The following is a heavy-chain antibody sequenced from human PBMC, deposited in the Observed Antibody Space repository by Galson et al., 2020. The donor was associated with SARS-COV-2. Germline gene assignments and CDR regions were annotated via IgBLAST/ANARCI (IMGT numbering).Heavy chain of an antibody. V-gene: IGHV3-23*01. Sequence: LSLTCAASEFIFLSYAMSWVRQAPGKGLEWVSTITGNGGKIYYADSVKGRFTISRDGSKNTVFLEMNNLTAEDTAVYYCAKGRLDYGGGFDYWGQGALVVVSA. J-gene: IGHJ4*02. CDR1: EFIFLSYA. CDR2: ITGNGGKI. D-gene: IGHD4-17*01. CDR3: AKGRLDYGGGFDY.